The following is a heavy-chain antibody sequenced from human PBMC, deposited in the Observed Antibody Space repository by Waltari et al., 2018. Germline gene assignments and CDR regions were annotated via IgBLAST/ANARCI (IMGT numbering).Heavy chain of an antibody. D-gene: IGHD2-21*01. V-gene: IGHV4-39*07. J-gene: IGHJ4*02. CDR1: GGSISSSSYY. CDR3: ARGLRGGGGDDY. Sequence: QLQLQESGPGLVKPSETLSLTCTVSGGSISSSSYYWGWIRQPPGKGLEWMGSVYYRGSTYYNPSLKSRVTISVDTSKNQFSLKLSSVTAADTAVYYCARGLRGGGGDDYWGQGTLVTVSS. CDR2: VYYRGST.